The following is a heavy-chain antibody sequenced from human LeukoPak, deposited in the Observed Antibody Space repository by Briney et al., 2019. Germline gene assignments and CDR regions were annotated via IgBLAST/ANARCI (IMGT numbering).Heavy chain of an antibody. CDR1: GGSISSGSYY. CDR2: IYTSGST. J-gene: IGHJ4*02. V-gene: IGHV4-61*02. CDR3: ASCPLTTVTYFDY. D-gene: IGHD4-17*01. Sequence: SETLSLTCTVSGGSISSGSYYWSWIRQPAGKGLEWIGRIYTSGSTNYNPSLKSRVTISVDTSKNQFSLKLSSVTAADTAVYYCASCPLTTVTYFDYWGQGTLVTVSS.